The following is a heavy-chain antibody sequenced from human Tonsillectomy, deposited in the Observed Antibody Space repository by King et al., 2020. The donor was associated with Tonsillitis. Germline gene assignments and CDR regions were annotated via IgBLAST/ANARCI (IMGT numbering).Heavy chain of an antibody. Sequence: VQLVESGGGLVQPGRSLRLSCTTSGFTFGDYALNWFRQAPGKGLEWVGFIRSKTYGGTTESAASVKGRVIISRDDSKSIAYLQMNSLKTEDTAVYYCTRGRRDWGQGTLVTVSS. V-gene: IGHV3-49*03. J-gene: IGHJ4*02. CDR3: TRGRRD. CDR1: GFTFGDYA. CDR2: IRSKTYGGTT.